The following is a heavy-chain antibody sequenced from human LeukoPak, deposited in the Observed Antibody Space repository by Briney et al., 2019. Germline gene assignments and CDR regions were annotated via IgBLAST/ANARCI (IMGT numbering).Heavy chain of an antibody. Sequence: PGGSLRLSCAASGFTFSSYGMHWVRQAPGKGLEWVAVISYDGSNKYYADSVKGRFTISRDNSKNTLYLQMNSLRAEDTAVYYCAKDNWTSWGQGTLVTVSS. CDR1: GFTFSSYG. CDR3: AKDNWTS. V-gene: IGHV3-30*18. CDR2: ISYDGSNK. D-gene: IGHD3/OR15-3a*01. J-gene: IGHJ5*02.